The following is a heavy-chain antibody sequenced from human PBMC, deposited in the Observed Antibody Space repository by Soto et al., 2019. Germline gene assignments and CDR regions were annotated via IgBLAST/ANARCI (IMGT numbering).Heavy chain of an antibody. V-gene: IGHV1-69*13. CDR1: GGTFSSYA. D-gene: IGHD3-16*01. CDR2: IIPIFGTA. CDR3: AALRGNYYYYGMDV. J-gene: IGHJ6*02. Sequence: SVKVSCKASGGTFSSYAISWVRQAPGQGLEWMGGIIPIFGTANYAQKFQGRVTITADESTSTAYMELSSLRSEDTAVYYCAALRGNYYYYGMDVWGQGTTVTVSS.